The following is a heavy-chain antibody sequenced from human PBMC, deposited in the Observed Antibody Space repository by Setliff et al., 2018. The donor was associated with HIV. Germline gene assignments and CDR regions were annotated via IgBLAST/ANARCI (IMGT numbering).Heavy chain of an antibody. CDR2: IYYSGIT. D-gene: IGHD3-10*02. CDR3: ARGHMLITYYYYYYMDV. CDR1: GGSISSYY. J-gene: IGHJ6*03. Sequence: SETLSLTCTVSGGSISSYYWSWIRQPPGKGLEWIGYIYYSGITNYNPSLKSRVTISVDTSKNQFSLKLSSVTAADTAVYYCARGHMLITYYYYYYMDVWGKGTTVTVSS. V-gene: IGHV4-59*01.